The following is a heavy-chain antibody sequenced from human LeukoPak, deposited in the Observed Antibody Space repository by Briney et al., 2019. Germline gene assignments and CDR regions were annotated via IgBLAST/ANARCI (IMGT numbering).Heavy chain of an antibody. Sequence: GGSLRLSCAASGFTFSSYAMSWVRQAPGKGLEWITGISGSGASTYYADSVKGRFTISRDDSRNTLYLQMNSLRGDDTAVYYCAKDVGKWESLHFFDYWGQGTLVTVSS. CDR1: GFTFSSYA. D-gene: IGHD1-26*01. V-gene: IGHV3-23*01. CDR3: AKDVGKWESLHFFDY. J-gene: IGHJ4*02. CDR2: ISGSGAST.